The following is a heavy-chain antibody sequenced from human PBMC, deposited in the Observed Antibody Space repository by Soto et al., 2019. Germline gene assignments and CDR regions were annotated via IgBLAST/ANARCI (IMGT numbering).Heavy chain of an antibody. V-gene: IGHV3-23*01. J-gene: IGHJ5*02. D-gene: IGHD3-3*01. CDR2: ISGSGGST. CDR3: AKCHPPYYDFWSGRLLNWFDP. Sequence: GGSLRLSCAASGFTFSSYAMSWVRQAPGKGLEWVSAISGSGGSTYNADSVKGRFTSCRDNSKNTLYLQMNSLRGEDKAVYYCAKCHPPYYDFWSGRLLNWFDPWGQGTLVTVSS. CDR1: GFTFSSYA.